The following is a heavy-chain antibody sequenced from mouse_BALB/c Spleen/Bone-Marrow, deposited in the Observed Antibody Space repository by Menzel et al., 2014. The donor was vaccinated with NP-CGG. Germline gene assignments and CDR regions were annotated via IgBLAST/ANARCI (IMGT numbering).Heavy chain of an antibody. Sequence: EVMLVESGGGLVQPGGSLKLSCATSGFTFSDYYMYWVRQTPEKRLEWVAYISNGGGSTYYPDTVKGRFTISRDNAKNTLYPQMSRLKSEDTAMYYCARPTIYYDYDGYAMDYWGQGTSVTVSS. CDR1: GFTFSDYY. CDR2: ISNGGGST. J-gene: IGHJ4*01. D-gene: IGHD2-4*01. CDR3: ARPTIYYDYDGYAMDY. V-gene: IGHV5-12*02.